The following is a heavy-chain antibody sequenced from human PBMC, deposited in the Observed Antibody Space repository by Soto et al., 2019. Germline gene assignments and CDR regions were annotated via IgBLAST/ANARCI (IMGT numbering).Heavy chain of an antibody. CDR2: IIPIFGTA. CDR1: GGTFSSYA. D-gene: IGHD4-17*01. Sequence: QVQLVQSGAEVKKPGSSVKVSCKASGGTFSSYAISWVRQAPGQGLEWMGGIIPIFGTANYAQKFQCRVTITADKSTSTAYMELSSLRSEDTAVYYCARAEITVTSDYYYYGMDVWGQGTTVTVSS. CDR3: ARAEITVTSDYYYYGMDV. J-gene: IGHJ6*02. V-gene: IGHV1-69*06.